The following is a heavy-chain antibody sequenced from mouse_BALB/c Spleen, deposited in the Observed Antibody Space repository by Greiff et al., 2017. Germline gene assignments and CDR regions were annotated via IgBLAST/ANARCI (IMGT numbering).Heavy chain of an antibody. V-gene: IGHV2-2*02. Sequence: VKLVESGPGLVAPSQSLSITCTVSGFSLTSYGVHWVRQSPGKGLEWLGVIWSGGSTDYNAAFISRLSISKDNSKSQVFFKMNSLQANDTAIYYCARVYYGNYFDYWGQGTTLTVSS. J-gene: IGHJ2*01. CDR2: IWSGGST. CDR1: GFSLTSYG. CDR3: ARVYYGNYFDY. D-gene: IGHD2-1*01.